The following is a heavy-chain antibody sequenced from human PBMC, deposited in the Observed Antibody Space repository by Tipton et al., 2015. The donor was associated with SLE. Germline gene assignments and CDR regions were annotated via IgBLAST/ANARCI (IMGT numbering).Heavy chain of an antibody. CDR1: GDSVSNSGAA. V-gene: IGHV6-1*01. J-gene: IGHJ6*02. CDR3: ARDPHYCQSCMDV. CDR2: TYYRYKWYY. D-gene: IGHD2-15*01. Sequence: GLVKPSQTLSLTCAISGDSVSNSGAAWNWMRHSPLGGLEWLGRTYYRYKWYYDYAVSVKGRIIINPDTSKNHFSLQLNSVTPEDTAVYFCARDPHYCQSCMDVWGQGTTVTVSS.